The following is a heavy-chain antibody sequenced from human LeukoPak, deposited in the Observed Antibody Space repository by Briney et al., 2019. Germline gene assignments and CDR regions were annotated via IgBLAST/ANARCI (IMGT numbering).Heavy chain of an antibody. D-gene: IGHD3-16*02. CDR1: GYTFTSYY. V-gene: IGHV1-46*01. Sequence: ASVKVSCKASGYTFTSYYMHWVRQAPGQGLEWMGIINPSGGSTSYAQKFQGRVTMTRDTSTSTVYMELSSLRSEDTAVYYCARGRSSSDYVWGSYRPFDYWGQGTLVTVSS. J-gene: IGHJ4*02. CDR3: ARGRSSSDYVWGSYRPFDY. CDR2: INPSGGST.